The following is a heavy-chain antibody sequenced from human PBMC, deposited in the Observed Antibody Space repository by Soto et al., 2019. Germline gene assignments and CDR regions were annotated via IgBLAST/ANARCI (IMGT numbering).Heavy chain of an antibody. CDR1: GFSVGDYA. Sequence: GGSLRLSCAASGFSVGDYAMHWVRQAPGKGLEWVSGISWNSANIGHADSVKGRFIISRDNAKNSLYLQMNSLRPEDTALYYCAKARGYSYGYDYYYGMDVWGQGTTVTVSS. V-gene: IGHV3-9*01. J-gene: IGHJ6*02. D-gene: IGHD5-18*01. CDR2: ISWNSANI. CDR3: AKARGYSYGYDYYYGMDV.